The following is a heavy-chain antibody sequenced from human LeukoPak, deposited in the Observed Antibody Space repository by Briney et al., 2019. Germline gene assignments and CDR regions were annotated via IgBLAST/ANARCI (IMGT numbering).Heavy chain of an antibody. V-gene: IGHV3-30*18. J-gene: IGHJ6*02. CDR2: ISYDGTNK. CDR1: GFTFSNYA. CDR3: AKESTTYYYYGMHV. Sequence: GGSLRLSCAASGFTFSNYAMNWVRQAPGKGLEWVAVISYDGTNKYYPDSVKGRFTISRDNSYNTLYLQVDSLTAEDTAVYYCAKESTTYYYYGMHVWGQGTTVTVSS. D-gene: IGHD2/OR15-2a*01.